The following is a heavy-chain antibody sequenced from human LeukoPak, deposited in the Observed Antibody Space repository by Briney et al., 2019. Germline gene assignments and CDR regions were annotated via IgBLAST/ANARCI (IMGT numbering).Heavy chain of an antibody. V-gene: IGHV1-69*13. CDR2: IIPIFGTA. D-gene: IGHD2-8*01. CDR3: ARGYCTNGVCYDLFDP. CDR1: GGTFSSYA. Sequence: SVKVSCKASGGTFSSYAISWVRQAPGQGLEWMGGIIPIFGTANYAQKFQGRVTITADESTSTAYMELSSLRSENTAVYYCARGYCTNGVCYDLFDPWGQGTLVTVSS. J-gene: IGHJ5*02.